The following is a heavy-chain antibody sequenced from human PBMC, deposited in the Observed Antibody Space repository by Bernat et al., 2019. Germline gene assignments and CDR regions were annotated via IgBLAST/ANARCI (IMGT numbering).Heavy chain of an antibody. J-gene: IGHJ3*02. V-gene: IGHV3-7*03. Sequence: EVQLVESGGVLVQPGGSLRLSCAASGFTFSSYWMSWVRQAPGKWLAWVANIKQDGSEKYYVEYAKGRFTISRDNAKNSLYLQMNSLRAEETAVYYCARDDYGDYGDAFDIWGQGTMVTVSS. D-gene: IGHD4-17*01. CDR3: ARDDYGDYGDAFDI. CDR2: IKQDGSEK. CDR1: GFTFSSYW.